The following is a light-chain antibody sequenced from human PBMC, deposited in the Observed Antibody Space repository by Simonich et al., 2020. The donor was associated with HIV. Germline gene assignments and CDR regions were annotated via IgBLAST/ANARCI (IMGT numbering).Light chain of an antibody. CDR3: MQARQTPFT. CDR2: LGS. V-gene: IGKV2-28*01. CDR1: QSLLHSNGYNY. Sequence: DIVMTQSPLSLPVTPGEQASLSCSPSQSLLHSNGYNYLDWYLQKPGQSPQLLIYLGSNRASGVPDRFSGSGSGTDCTLKSSRVEAEDVGVYYCMQARQTPFTFGPGTKVDIK. J-gene: IGKJ3*01.